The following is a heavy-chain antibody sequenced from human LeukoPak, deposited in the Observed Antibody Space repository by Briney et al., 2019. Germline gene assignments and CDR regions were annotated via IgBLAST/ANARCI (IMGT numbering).Heavy chain of an antibody. V-gene: IGHV4-39*01. CDR3: ARSDVLLWFGELLSNWFDP. J-gene: IGHJ5*02. CDR1: GGSISSGSYY. Sequence: SETLSLTCTVSGGSISSGSYYWGWIRQPPGKGLEWIGSIYYSGSTYYNPSLKSRVTISVDTSKNQFSLKLSSVTAADTAVYYCARSDVLLWFGELLSNWFDPWAREPWSPSPQ. CDR2: IYYSGST. D-gene: IGHD3-10*01.